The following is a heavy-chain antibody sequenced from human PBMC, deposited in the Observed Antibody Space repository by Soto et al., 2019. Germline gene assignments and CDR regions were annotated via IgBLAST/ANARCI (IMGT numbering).Heavy chain of an antibody. V-gene: IGHV3-48*02. Sequence: EVQLVESGGGLVQPGGSLRLSCAASGFTFSSYSMNWVRQAPGKGLELVSYISSSSSTIYYADSVKGRFTISRDNAKNSLYLQMNSLRDEDTAVYYWARGRVGAATFVYWGQGTLVTVSS. J-gene: IGHJ4*02. CDR1: GFTFSSYS. CDR2: ISSSSSTI. D-gene: IGHD2-15*01. CDR3: ARGRVGAATFVY.